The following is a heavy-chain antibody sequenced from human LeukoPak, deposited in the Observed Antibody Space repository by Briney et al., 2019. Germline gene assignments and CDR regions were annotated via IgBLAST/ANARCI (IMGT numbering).Heavy chain of an antibody. CDR1: GGTFSSYA. Sequence: SVKVSCKASGGTFSSYAISWVRQAPGQGLEWMGRIIPILGIANYAQKFQGRVTITADKSTSTAYMELSSLRSEDTAVYYCARRYYYDSSGYNWGQGTLVTVSS. CDR2: IIPILGIA. J-gene: IGHJ4*02. D-gene: IGHD3-22*01. V-gene: IGHV1-69*04. CDR3: ARRYYYDSSGYN.